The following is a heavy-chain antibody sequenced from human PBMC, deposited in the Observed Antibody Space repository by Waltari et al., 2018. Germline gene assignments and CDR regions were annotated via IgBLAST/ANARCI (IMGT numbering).Heavy chain of an antibody. CDR3: ARCSGTYYSDFDY. CDR1: GGSISSSSYY. J-gene: IGHJ4*02. D-gene: IGHD3-10*02. CDR2: VYYSGST. Sequence: QLQLQESGPGLVKPSETLSLTCTVSGGSISSSSYYWGWIRQPPGKGLEWIGSVYYSGSTYCNPSLKSRVTISVDTSKNQFSLKLSSVTAADTAVYFCARCSGTYYSDFDYWGQGTLVIVSS. V-gene: IGHV4-39*01.